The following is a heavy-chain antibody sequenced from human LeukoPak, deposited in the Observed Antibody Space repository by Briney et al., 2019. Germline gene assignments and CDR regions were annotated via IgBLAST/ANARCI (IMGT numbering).Heavy chain of an antibody. D-gene: IGHD6-19*01. V-gene: IGHV3-20*04. J-gene: IGHJ4*02. CDR3: ARDPGDIVVAGTFDY. Sequence: PGGSLRLSCAASGFTFDDYGMSGVRHAPGKGLEWVSGITWNGGSTGYADSVKGRFTISRDNAKNSLYLQMNSLRAEDTALYYCARDPGDIVVAGTFDYWGQGTLVTVSS. CDR2: ITWNGGST. CDR1: GFTFDDYG.